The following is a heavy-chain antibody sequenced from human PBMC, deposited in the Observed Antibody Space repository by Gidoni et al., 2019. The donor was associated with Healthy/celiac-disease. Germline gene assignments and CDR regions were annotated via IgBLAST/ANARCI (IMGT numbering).Heavy chain of an antibody. CDR3: AKDRQGSGRYDGGGYFDY. CDR2: ISWNSGSR. CDR1: GFTFADYA. J-gene: IGHJ4*02. Sequence: EVQLVESGGGLVQPGRSLRLSCAASGFTFADYAMHWVRQAPGKGLEWVSGISWNSGSRGYADSVKGRFTISRDNAKNSLYLQMNSLRAEDTAWYYCAKDRQGSGRYDGGGYFDYWGQGTLVTVSS. D-gene: IGHD6-19*01. V-gene: IGHV3-9*01.